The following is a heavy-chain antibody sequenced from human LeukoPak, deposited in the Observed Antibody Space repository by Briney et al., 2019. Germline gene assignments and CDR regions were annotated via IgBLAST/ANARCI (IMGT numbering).Heavy chain of an antibody. D-gene: IGHD6-6*01. Sequence: ASVKVSCKASGYTFTSYYMHWVRQAPGQGLEWMGIINPSGGSTSYAQKFQGRVTMTRDTSTSTVYMELSSLRSEDTAVYYCARDRRGSAARPDYYYMDVWGKGTTVTVSS. J-gene: IGHJ6*03. CDR1: GYTFTSYY. V-gene: IGHV1-46*01. CDR3: ARDRRGSAARPDYYYMDV. CDR2: INPSGGST.